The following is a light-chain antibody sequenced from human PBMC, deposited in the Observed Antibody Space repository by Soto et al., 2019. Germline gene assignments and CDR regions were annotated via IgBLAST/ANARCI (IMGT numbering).Light chain of an antibody. J-gene: IGKJ1*01. V-gene: IGKV3-20*01. CDR1: QDVSRY. CDR3: QQYGSLSWT. CDR2: GAS. Sequence: EIVMTQSPATLSVSPGERATLSCRASQDVSRYLAWYQQKPGQAPRIIIFGASGRATGIPDRFSGSGSGTDFTLTISRLEPEDFAVYYCQQYGSLSWTFGQGTK.